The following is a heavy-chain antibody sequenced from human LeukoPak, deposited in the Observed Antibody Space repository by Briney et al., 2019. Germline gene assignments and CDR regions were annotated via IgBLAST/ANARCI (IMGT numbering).Heavy chain of an antibody. CDR3: VKEMGSVDTAMVSLSRLGY. CDR2: ISDGGDDT. CDR1: GFTFSSYA. Sequence: GGSLRLSCTASGFTFSSYAMSWVRQAPGKGLEWVSAISDGGDDTYYADSVKGRFTISRDNSKNTLYLQMNSLRVEDTAIYYCVKEMGSVDTAMVSLSRLGYWGQGTLVTVSS. J-gene: IGHJ4*02. D-gene: IGHD5-18*01. V-gene: IGHV3-23*01.